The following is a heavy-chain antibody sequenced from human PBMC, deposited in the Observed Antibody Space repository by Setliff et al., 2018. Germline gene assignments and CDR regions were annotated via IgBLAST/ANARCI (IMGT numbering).Heavy chain of an antibody. J-gene: IGHJ4*02. V-gene: IGHV3-23*01. CDR3: AKDLYTTSSRYDY. Sequence: GGSLRLSCAASGFIFSSYGMSWVRQAPGKGLEWVSGISGSAGITYYADSVKGRFTISSDSSKNILYLQMNSLRVEDTAIYYCAKDLYTTSSRYDYWGQGTLVTV. D-gene: IGHD6-6*01. CDR1: GFIFSSYG. CDR2: ISGSAGIT.